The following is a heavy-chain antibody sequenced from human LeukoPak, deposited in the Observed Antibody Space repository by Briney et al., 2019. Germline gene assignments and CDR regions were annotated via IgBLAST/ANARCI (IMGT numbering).Heavy chain of an antibody. J-gene: IGHJ4*02. CDR2: IDPNTGGT. CDR1: GYTFTNYY. V-gene: IGHV1-2*06. D-gene: IGHD1-26*01. CDR3: ASLYDIVGTTVDY. Sequence: ASVKVSCKTSGYTFTNYYIHWVRQAPGQGLEWMGRIDPNTGGTKSAKNLQGRVTMTRDTSISTAYMALSGLRSDDTAVYYCASLYDIVGTTVDYWGQGTLVTVSS.